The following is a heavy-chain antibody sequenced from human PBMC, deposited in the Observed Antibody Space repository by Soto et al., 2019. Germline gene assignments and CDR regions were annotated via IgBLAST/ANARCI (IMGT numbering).Heavy chain of an antibody. CDR1: GFTFDDYA. CDR2: ISWNSNTI. D-gene: IGHD3-3*01. V-gene: IGHV3-9*01. Sequence: PGGSLRLSCAASGFTFDDYAMHWVRQAPGKGLEWVSSISWNSNTIGYADTVKGRFTISRDNAKKSLYLQMNSLRAEDTAFYYCTKVRRSVTDFGVPRNDAFDIWGQGTMVTVSS. J-gene: IGHJ3*02. CDR3: TKVRRSVTDFGVPRNDAFDI.